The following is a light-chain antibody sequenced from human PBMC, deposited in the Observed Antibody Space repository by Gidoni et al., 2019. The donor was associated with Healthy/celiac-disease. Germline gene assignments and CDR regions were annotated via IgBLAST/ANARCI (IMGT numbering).Light chain of an antibody. J-gene: IGLJ2*01. V-gene: IGLV1-47*01. CDR2: RNN. CDR3: AAWDDSLSGPV. Sequence: QSVLTQPPSASGTPGQRVTISCSGSSSNIGSNYVYWYQQLPGTAPKLLIYRNNQRPSGVPDRFSGSKSGTSASLAFSGLRSEDEADYSCAAWDDSLSGPVFGGGTKLTVL. CDR1: SSNIGSNY.